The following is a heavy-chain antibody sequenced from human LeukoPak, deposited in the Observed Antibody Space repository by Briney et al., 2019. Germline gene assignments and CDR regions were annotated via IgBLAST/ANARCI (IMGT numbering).Heavy chain of an antibody. D-gene: IGHD6-19*01. CDR1: GFTFSSYG. J-gene: IGHJ4*03. V-gene: IGHV3-33*06. CDR2: IWYDGSNK. Sequence: GGSLRLSCAASGFTFSSYGMHWVRQAPGKGLEWVEVIWYDGSNKYYADSVKGRFTISRDNSKNTLYLQMNSLRAEDTAVYYCAKDKDSSGYQNPLDDWGQGTLVTVSS. CDR3: AKDKDSSGYQNPLDD.